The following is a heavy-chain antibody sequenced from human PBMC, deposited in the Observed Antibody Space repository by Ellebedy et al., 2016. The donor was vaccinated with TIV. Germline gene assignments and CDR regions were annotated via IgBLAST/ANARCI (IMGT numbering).Heavy chain of an antibody. Sequence: SETLSLTCTVSGGSISSYYWSWIRQPAGKGLEWIGRIYTSGSTNYNPSLKSRVTMSVDMSKNHLSLRLSSVTAADTAVYFCARDMRIYYGSGSPEGYYKYYYAMDVWGQGTTVTVSS. V-gene: IGHV4-4*07. CDR1: GGSISSYY. D-gene: IGHD3-10*01. CDR3: ARDMRIYYGSGSPEGYYKYYYAMDV. J-gene: IGHJ6*02. CDR2: IYTSGST.